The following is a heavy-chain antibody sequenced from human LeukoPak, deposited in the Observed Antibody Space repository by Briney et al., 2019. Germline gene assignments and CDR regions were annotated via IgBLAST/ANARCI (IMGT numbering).Heavy chain of an antibody. D-gene: IGHD1/OR15-1a*01. CDR2: IRQDGSGQ. J-gene: IGHJ1*01. CDR3: AKGGEQVTWNFQN. Sequence: GGSLRLSCAASGFTFSSYYMSWVRQAPGKGLEWVANIRQDGSGQFYADSVRGRFTISRDNSKNTLYLQMNSLRAEDTAVYYCAKGGEQVTWNFQNWGQGTLVTVSS. V-gene: IGHV3-7*03. CDR1: GFTFSSYY.